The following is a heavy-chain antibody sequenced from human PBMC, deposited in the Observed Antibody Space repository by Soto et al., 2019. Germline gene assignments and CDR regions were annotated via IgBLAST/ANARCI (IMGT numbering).Heavy chain of an antibody. J-gene: IGHJ6*02. CDR2: ISSSSSTI. CDR3: ARDLEELLWSGEVYYYGMDV. Sequence: PVGSLRLSCAASGFTFSSYSMNWVRQAPGKGLEWVSYISSSSSTIYYADSVKGRFTISRDNAKNSLYLQMNSLRDEDTAVYYCARDLEELLWSGEVYYYGMDVWGQGTTVTVSS. V-gene: IGHV3-48*02. D-gene: IGHD3-10*01. CDR1: GFTFSSYS.